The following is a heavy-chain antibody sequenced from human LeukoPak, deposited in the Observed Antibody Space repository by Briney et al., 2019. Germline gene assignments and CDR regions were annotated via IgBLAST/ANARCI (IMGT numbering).Heavy chain of an antibody. Sequence: GGSLRLACAASGFTFSSYWMSWVGQAPGKGLEWVANIKQDGSEKYYVDSVKGRFTISRDNAKNSLYLQMNSLRAEDTAVYYCAREWGGIAAARRTDNWFDPWGQGTLVTVSS. J-gene: IGHJ5*02. CDR1: GFTFSSYW. CDR2: IKQDGSEK. D-gene: IGHD6-13*01. V-gene: IGHV3-7*01. CDR3: AREWGGIAAARRTDNWFDP.